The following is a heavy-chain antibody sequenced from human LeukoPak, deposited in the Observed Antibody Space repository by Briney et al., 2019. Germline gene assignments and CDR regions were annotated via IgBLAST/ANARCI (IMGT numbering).Heavy chain of an antibody. D-gene: IGHD1-14*01. CDR1: GFTFSSYW. Sequence: GGSLRLSRAASGFTFSSYWMSWVRQAPGKGLEWVANIKPDENEKYYVDSVKGRFTISRDNAKNSLYLQMNSLRAEDTAVYYCARSPDGFDYWGQGALVTVSS. J-gene: IGHJ4*02. CDR2: IKPDENEK. CDR3: ARSPDGFDY. V-gene: IGHV3-7*01.